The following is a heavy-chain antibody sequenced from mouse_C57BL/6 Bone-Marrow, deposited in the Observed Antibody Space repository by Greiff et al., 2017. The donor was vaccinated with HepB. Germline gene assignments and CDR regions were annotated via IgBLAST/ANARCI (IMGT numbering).Heavy chain of an antibody. CDR1: GYTFTSYW. CDR2: IYPGSGST. J-gene: IGHJ4*01. Sequence: QVQLQQPGAELVKPGASVKMSCQASGYTFTSYWITWVKQRPGQGLEWIGDIYPGSGSTNYNEKFKSKATLTVDTSSSTAYMQLSSLTSEDSAVYYCAYYGSGYAMDYWGQGTSVTVSS. V-gene: IGHV1-55*01. CDR3: AYYGSGYAMDY. D-gene: IGHD1-1*01.